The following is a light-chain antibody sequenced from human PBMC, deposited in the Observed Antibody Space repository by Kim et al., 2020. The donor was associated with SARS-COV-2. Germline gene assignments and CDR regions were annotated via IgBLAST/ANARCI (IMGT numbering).Light chain of an antibody. CDR3: QQYNSYPLT. CDR2: DAS. Sequence: DIQMTQSPSTLSASVGDRVTITCRASQSISSWLAWYQRKPGEAPNLLIYDASTLESGVPSRFSGSGSGTEFTLTISSLQPDDFATYYCQQYNSYPLTFGGGTKVDIK. J-gene: IGKJ4*01. CDR1: QSISSW. V-gene: IGKV1-5*01.